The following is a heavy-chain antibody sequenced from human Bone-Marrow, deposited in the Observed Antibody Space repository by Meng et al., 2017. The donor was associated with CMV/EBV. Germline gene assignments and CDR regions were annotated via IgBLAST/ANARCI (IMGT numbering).Heavy chain of an antibody. D-gene: IGHD6-19*01. CDR2: ISWNSGSI. CDR3: AKDKQWLVGGYYFDY. Sequence: GGSLRLSCAASGFTFSSYAMHWVRQAPGKGLEWVSGISWNSGSIGYADSVKGRFTISRDNAKNSLYLQMNSLRAEDTALYYCAKDKQWLVGGYYFDYWGQGTLVTVSS. J-gene: IGHJ4*02. CDR1: GFTFSSYA. V-gene: IGHV3-9*01.